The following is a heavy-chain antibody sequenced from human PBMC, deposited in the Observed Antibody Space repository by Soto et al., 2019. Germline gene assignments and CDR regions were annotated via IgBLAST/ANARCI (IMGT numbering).Heavy chain of an antibody. CDR3: ARDLRDSGLDY. CDR2: IYYSGST. CDR1: GGSVSSGSYY. D-gene: IGHD2-15*01. Sequence: SDTLSLTRTASGGSVSSGSYYWSWIRQPPGKGLEWIGYIYYSGSTNYNPSLKSRVTISVDTSKNQFSLKLSSVTAADTAVYYCARDLRDSGLDYWGQVTLVTVSS. J-gene: IGHJ4*02. V-gene: IGHV4-61*01.